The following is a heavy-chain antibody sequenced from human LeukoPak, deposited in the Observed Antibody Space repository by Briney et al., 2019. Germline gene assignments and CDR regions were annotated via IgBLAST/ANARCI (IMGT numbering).Heavy chain of an antibody. D-gene: IGHD1-26*01. CDR2: ISYTGTYI. CDR3: VRDRGTYRPIDY. Sequence: GGSLRLSCAASAFSLNAYNMNWVRQAPGKGLEWVSSISYTGTYIYYADSVKGRFTISRDNAQNSLYLQMTSLRAEDTAIYYCVRDRGTYRPIDYWGQGTLVTVSS. CDR1: AFSLNAYN. J-gene: IGHJ4*02. V-gene: IGHV3-21*04.